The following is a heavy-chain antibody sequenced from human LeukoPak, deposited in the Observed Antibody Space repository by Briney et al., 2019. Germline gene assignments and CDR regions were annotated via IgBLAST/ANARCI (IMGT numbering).Heavy chain of an antibody. CDR3: ARVAEVGVTGYYYYMDV. CDR2: ISSSGSTI. J-gene: IGHJ6*03. D-gene: IGHD1-26*01. Sequence: GGSLRLSCTASGFTVSSNYMTWIRQAPGKGLEWVSYISSSGSTIYYADSVKGRFTISRDNAKNSLYLQMNSLRAEDTAVYYCARVAEVGVTGYYYYMDVWGKGTTVTISS. CDR1: GFTVSSNY. V-gene: IGHV3-11*04.